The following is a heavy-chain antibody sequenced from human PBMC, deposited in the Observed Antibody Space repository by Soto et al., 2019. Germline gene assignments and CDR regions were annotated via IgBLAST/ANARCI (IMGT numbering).Heavy chain of an antibody. J-gene: IGHJ3*01. D-gene: IGHD5-12*01. CDR1: GFTYTDFA. V-gene: IGHV3-30*09. Sequence: VQLVESGGGEVQPGRSLRLSCAASGFTYTDFALHWVRQAPGKGLEWVAIISYDGSDKYYADPVKGRFAISRENPKNTLYLEMNSLRPEDTAVHFCARLAWDSCYARDVGSQG. CDR3: ARLAWDSCYARDV. CDR2: ISYDGSDK.